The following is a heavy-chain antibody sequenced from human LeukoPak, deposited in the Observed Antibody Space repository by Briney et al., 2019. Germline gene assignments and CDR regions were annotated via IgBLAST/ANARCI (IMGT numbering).Heavy chain of an antibody. J-gene: IGHJ4*02. CDR3: ARGPNSNWSGLDF. V-gene: IGHV3-74*01. D-gene: IGHD6-6*01. CDR2: ISPTGSTT. CDR1: GFSFSVHW. Sequence: PGGSLRLSCTASGFSFSVHWMHWARQLPGKGRVWVSRISPTGSTTSYADSVKGRFSVSRDNAKNTLYLQVNNLRAEDTAVYYCARGPNSNWSGLDFWGQGTLLTVSS.